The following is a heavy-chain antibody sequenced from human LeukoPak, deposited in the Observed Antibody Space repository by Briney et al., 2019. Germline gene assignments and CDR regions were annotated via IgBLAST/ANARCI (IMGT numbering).Heavy chain of an antibody. CDR1: GFTFDDYG. CDR2: INWNGGST. V-gene: IGHV3-20*04. Sequence: GGSLRLSCAASGFTFDDYGMSWARQAPGKGLEWVSGINWNGGSTGYADSVKGRFTISRDNAKNSLYLQMNSLRAEDTALYYCARDFSYYYYYYMDVWGKGTTVTVSS. J-gene: IGHJ6*03. CDR3: ARDFSYYYYYYMDV.